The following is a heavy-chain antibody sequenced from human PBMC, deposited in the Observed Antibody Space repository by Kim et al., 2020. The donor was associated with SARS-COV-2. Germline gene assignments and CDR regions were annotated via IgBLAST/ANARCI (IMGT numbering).Heavy chain of an antibody. CDR1: GFTFDDYA. CDR2: ISWNSGSI. J-gene: IGHJ4*02. CDR3: AKDIKSLRYFDWFPKAEFDY. Sequence: GGSLRLSCAASGFTFDDYAMHWVRQAPGKGLEWVSGISWNSGSIGYADSVKGRFTISRDNAKNSLYLQMNSLRAEDTALYYCAKDIKSLRYFDWFPKAEFDYWGQGTLVTVSS. D-gene: IGHD3-9*01. V-gene: IGHV3-9*01.